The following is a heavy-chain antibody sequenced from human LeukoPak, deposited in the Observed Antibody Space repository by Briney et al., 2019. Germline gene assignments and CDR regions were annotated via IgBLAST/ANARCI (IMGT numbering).Heavy chain of an antibody. CDR3: AKDNPPSVTMVRGVTPFDY. CDR2: ISGSGGRT. D-gene: IGHD3-10*01. V-gene: IGHV3-23*01. Sequence: PGGSLRLSCAASGFTFNNYAMSWVRQAPGKGLEWVSGISGSGGRTYFADSVKGRFTISRDNSKNTLYLQMNSLRAEDTAVYYCAKDNPPSVTMVRGVTPFDYWGQGTLVTVSS. CDR1: GFTFNNYA. J-gene: IGHJ4*02.